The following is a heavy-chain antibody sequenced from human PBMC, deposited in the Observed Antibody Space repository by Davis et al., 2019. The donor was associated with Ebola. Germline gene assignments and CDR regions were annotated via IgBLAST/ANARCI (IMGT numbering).Heavy chain of an antibody. V-gene: IGHV4-39*07. CDR2: IYYSGST. D-gene: IGHD5-24*01. CDR1: GGSISSSSYY. Sequence: PSETLSLTCTVSGGSISSSSYYWGWIRQPPGKGLEWIGSIYYSGSTYYNPSLKSRVTISVDTSKNQFSLKLSSVTAADTAVYYCAKGDGYNTLSRLAYWGQGTLVTVSS. J-gene: IGHJ4*02. CDR3: AKGDGYNTLSRLAY.